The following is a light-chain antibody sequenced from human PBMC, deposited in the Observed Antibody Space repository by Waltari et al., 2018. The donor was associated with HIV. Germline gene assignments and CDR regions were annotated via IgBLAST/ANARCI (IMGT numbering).Light chain of an antibody. Sequence: TQSPATTSVSPGGRVTVSCRASQNVDDKLAWYQQKPGKSPRLLIYHSSVRAAGVPTRFGGAGSATNFTLTITSLQSEDFALYFCQQYHHWPPLTFGGGSRVELK. J-gene: IGKJ4*01. CDR2: HSS. CDR1: QNVDDK. V-gene: IGKV3D-15*01. CDR3: QQYHHWPPLT.